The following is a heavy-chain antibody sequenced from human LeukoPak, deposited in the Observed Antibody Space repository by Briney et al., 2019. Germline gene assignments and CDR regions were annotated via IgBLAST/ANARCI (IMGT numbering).Heavy chain of an antibody. CDR3: ARDRRKWDPGYYFDY. D-gene: IGHD1-26*01. CDR1: GFTFSSYA. V-gene: IGHV3-30-3*01. Sequence: PGGSLRLSCAASGFTFSSYAMHWVRQAPGKGLEWVAVISYDGSNKYYADSVKGRFTISRDNSKNTLYLQMNSLRAEDTAVYYCARDRRKWDPGYYFDYWGQGTLVTVSS. J-gene: IGHJ4*02. CDR2: ISYDGSNK.